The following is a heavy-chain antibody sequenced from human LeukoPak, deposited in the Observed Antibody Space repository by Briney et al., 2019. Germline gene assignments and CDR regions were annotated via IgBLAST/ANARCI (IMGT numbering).Heavy chain of an antibody. CDR2: ISGSGGST. V-gene: IGHV3-23*01. J-gene: IGHJ4*02. D-gene: IGHD6-13*01. CDR3: AKATGSPRIAAAGF. Sequence: PGGSLRLSCAAPGFTFSSYAMSWVRQAPGKGLEWVSAISGSGGSTYYADSVKGRFTISRDNSKNTLYLQMNSLGAEDTAVYYCAKATGSPRIAAAGFWGQGTLVTVSS. CDR1: GFTFSSYA.